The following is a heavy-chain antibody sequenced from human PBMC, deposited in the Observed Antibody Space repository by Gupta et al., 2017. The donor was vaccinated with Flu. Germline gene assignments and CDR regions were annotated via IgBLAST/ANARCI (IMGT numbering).Heavy chain of an antibody. V-gene: IGHV4-38-2*01. CDR2: THHDGSA. D-gene: IGHD3-3*01. CDR3: ARKRDGGLDP. Sequence: QVQLQESGPGLVKPSETLSLTCAVSGYSISSGYYWGWVRQSPGRGLEWIGNTHHDGSAYYNPSLKSRATISLDTSKNQFSLSLSSVTAADTAVYYCARKRDGGLDPWGQGTLVTVSS. J-gene: IGHJ5*02. CDR1: GYSISSGYY.